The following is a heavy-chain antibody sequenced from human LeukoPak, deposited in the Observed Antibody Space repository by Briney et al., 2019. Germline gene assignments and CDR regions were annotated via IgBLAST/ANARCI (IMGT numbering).Heavy chain of an antibody. V-gene: IGHV5-51*01. D-gene: IGHD6-13*01. CDR2: IYPVDSDT. CDR1: GYSFTSYW. J-gene: IGHJ4*02. Sequence: GESLHISCQGSGYSFTSYWIGWVRQMPGKGLEWMGIIYPVDSDTRYSPSFQCQGTISADKYISTAYLQWRSLKASDTAMYYCARSIHGGSSWYYFDYWGQGTLVTVSS. CDR3: ARSIHGGSSWYYFDY.